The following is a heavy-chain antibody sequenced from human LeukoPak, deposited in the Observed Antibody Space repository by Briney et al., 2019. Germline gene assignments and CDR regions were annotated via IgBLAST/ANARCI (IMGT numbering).Heavy chain of an antibody. CDR1: GFTFSSYW. CDR3: ARDSDYRDYFFDH. CDR2: IKQDGSEK. D-gene: IGHD4-17*01. J-gene: IGHJ4*02. Sequence: GGSLRLSCAASGFTFSSYWMSWVRQAPGKGLEWVANIKQDGSEKYYVDSVKGRFTISRDNDKNSLYLQMNSLRAEDTAVYYCARDSDYRDYFFDHWGQGTLVTVSS. V-gene: IGHV3-7*01.